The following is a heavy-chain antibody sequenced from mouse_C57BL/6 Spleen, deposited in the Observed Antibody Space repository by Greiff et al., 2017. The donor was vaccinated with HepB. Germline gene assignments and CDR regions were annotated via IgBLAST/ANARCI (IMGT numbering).Heavy chain of an antibody. CDR3: AREEGLGFDY. CDR2: ISDGGSYT. D-gene: IGHD3-3*01. J-gene: IGHJ2*01. CDR1: GFTFSSYA. V-gene: IGHV5-4*01. Sequence: EVKLVESGGGLVKPGGSLKLSCAASGFTFSSYAMSWVRQTPEKRLEWVATISDGGSYTYYPDNVKGRFTISRDNAKNNLYLQMSHLKSEDTAMYYCAREEGLGFDYWGQGTTLTVSS.